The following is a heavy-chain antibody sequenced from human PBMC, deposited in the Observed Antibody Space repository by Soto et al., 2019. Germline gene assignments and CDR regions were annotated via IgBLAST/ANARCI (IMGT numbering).Heavy chain of an antibody. J-gene: IGHJ4*02. CDR2: IIPILGIA. V-gene: IGHV1-69*02. Sequence: QVQLVQSGAEVKKPGSSVKVSCKASGGTFSSYTISWVRQAPGQGLEWKGRIIPILGIANYAQKFQGRVTITADKSTSTAYMELSSLRSEDTAVYYCARVDDCSGGSCYSSYWGQGTLVTVSS. CDR3: ARVDDCSGGSCYSSY. CDR1: GGTFSSYT. D-gene: IGHD2-15*01.